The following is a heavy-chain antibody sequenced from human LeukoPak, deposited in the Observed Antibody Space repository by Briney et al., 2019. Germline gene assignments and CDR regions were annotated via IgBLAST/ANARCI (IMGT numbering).Heavy chain of an antibody. D-gene: IGHD1-14*01. Sequence: GASLKVSCKASGYTFTGYYMHWVRQAPGQGLEWMGWIKIDSGVTNYAQKFQGRVTMTRDTSISTAYMELSGLRSDDTALYYCARDPLGHDHDFDYWGQGTLVTVSS. CDR2: IKIDSGVT. J-gene: IGHJ4*02. CDR1: GYTFTGYY. CDR3: ARDPLGHDHDFDY. V-gene: IGHV1-2*02.